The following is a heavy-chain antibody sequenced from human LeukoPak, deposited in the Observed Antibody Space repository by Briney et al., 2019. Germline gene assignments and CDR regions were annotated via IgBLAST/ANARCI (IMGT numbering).Heavy chain of an antibody. D-gene: IGHD1-26*01. Sequence: GGSLRLSCAASGFTVSSNYMSWVRQAPGKGLEWVSVIYSGGSTYYADSVKGRFTISRDNSKNTLYLQMNSLRAEDTAVYYCARAGGGYDNSNFDYWGQGTQVTVSS. J-gene: IGHJ4*02. V-gene: IGHV3-53*01. CDR2: IYSGGST. CDR3: ARAGGGYDNSNFDY. CDR1: GFTVSSNY.